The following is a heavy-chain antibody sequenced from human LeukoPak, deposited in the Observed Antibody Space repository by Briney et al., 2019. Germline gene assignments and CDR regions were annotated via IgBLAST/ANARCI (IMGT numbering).Heavy chain of an antibody. V-gene: IGHV3-30*04. CDR3: TRDLTGHYSIDY. CDR2: ISNNRRNK. Sequence: GRSLRLSCAASGFTFSTYAIHWVRQAPGKGLEWVAFISNNRRNKDYSDSVKGRFTISRDNSKNTLYLQVNSLRSDDTAVYYCTRDLTGHYSIDYWGQGTLVTVS. CDR1: GFTFSTYA. J-gene: IGHJ4*02. D-gene: IGHD3-22*01.